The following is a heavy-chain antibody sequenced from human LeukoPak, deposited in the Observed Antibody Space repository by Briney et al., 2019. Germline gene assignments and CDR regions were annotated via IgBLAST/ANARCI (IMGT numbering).Heavy chain of an antibody. Sequence: SQTLSLTCTVSGGSISRGSYYWSWVRQPAGKGLEWIGRIYTSGSTNYNPSLKSRVTISVDTSKNQFSLKLTSVTAADTAVYYCAREMATTNGGNWSDPWGQGTLVTVSS. D-gene: IGHD5-24*01. CDR3: AREMATTNGGNWSDP. J-gene: IGHJ5*02. CDR1: GGSISRGSYY. V-gene: IGHV4-61*02. CDR2: IYTSGST.